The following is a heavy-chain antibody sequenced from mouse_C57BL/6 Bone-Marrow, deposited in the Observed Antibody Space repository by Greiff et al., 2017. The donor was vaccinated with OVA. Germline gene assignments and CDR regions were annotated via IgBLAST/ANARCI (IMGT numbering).Heavy chain of an antibody. D-gene: IGHD3-2*02. CDR3: ARRGGTFKAWRLDY. J-gene: IGHJ2*01. Sequence: VQLQQSGPELVKPGASVKIPRKASVSPSPSYSMDWVKQSHGKSLEWIGDINPNNGGTIYNQKFKGKATLTVDKSSSTAYMELRSLTSEDTAVYYSARRGGTFKAWRLDYWGQGTTLTVSS. V-gene: IGHV1-18*01. CDR2: INPNNGGT. CDR1: VSPSPSYS.